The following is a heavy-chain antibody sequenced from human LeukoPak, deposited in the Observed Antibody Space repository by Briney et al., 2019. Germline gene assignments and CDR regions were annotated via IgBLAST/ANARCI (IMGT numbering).Heavy chain of an antibody. CDR3: ARALFQVPYYFDF. CDR2: INTDGSTT. CDR1: EFSFTNYW. V-gene: IGHV3-74*01. D-gene: IGHD2-2*01. J-gene: IGHJ4*02. Sequence: GGSLRLSCEASEFSFTNYWMYWVRQAPGKGLAWVSAINTDGSTTTHADSVKGRFTISRDNARNTLYLQMNSLRAEDTAVYYCARALFQVPYYFDFWGQGTLVTVSS.